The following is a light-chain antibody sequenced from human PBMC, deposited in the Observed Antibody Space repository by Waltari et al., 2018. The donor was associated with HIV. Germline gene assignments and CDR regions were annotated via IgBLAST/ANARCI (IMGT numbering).Light chain of an antibody. J-gene: IGLJ3*02. CDR1: KLGEKF. Sequence: SYDLTQPPSVSVSPGQTARITCSGEKLGEKFVSWYQQKPGQSPMVVIYQDSQRPSGIPERFSGSNSGNTATLAISGTHPMDEADYYGQTWDIATGVFGGGTKLTVL. V-gene: IGLV3-1*01. CDR3: QTWDIATGV. CDR2: QDS.